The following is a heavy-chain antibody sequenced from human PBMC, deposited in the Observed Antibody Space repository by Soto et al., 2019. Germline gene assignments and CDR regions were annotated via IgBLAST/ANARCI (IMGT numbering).Heavy chain of an antibody. CDR1: GFTLSSYA. Sequence: EVQLLESGGGLVQPGGSLRLSCAASGFTLSSYAMSWVRQAPGKGLEWVSAISGSGGSTYYADSVKGRFTISRDNSKNTLYLQMNSLRAEDTAVYYCAKDLLRYFDWLLPSFDYWGQGTLVTVSS. D-gene: IGHD3-9*01. V-gene: IGHV3-23*01. J-gene: IGHJ4*02. CDR3: AKDLLRYFDWLLPSFDY. CDR2: ISGSGGST.